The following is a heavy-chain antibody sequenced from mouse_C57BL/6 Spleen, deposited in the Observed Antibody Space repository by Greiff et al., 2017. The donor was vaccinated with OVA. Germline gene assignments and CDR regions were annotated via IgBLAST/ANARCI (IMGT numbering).Heavy chain of an antibody. D-gene: IGHD2-1*01. Sequence: QVQLQQPGAELVRPGSSVKLSCKASGYTFTSYWMHWVKQRPIQGLEWIGNIDPSDSETHYNQKFKDKATLTVDKSSSTAYMQLSSLTSEDAAVYYCARGAYGNYVDYWGQGTTLTVSS. J-gene: IGHJ2*01. CDR3: ARGAYGNYVDY. CDR1: GYTFTSYW. V-gene: IGHV1-52*01. CDR2: IDPSDSET.